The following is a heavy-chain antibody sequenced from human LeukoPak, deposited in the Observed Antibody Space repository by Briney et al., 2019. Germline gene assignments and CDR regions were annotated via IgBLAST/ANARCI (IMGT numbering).Heavy chain of an antibody. CDR2: INPNSGGT. CDR3: ARETRDEYSYGFGLFAFDI. J-gene: IGHJ3*02. Sequence: ASVNVSFTASGYTFTGYYMHWGRQAPGQGLEWMGWINPNSGGTNYAQKFQGRVTMTRDTSISTAYMELSSLRSEDTAVYYRARETRDEYSYGFGLFAFDIWGQGTMVTVSS. D-gene: IGHD5-18*01. V-gene: IGHV1-2*02. CDR1: GYTFTGYY.